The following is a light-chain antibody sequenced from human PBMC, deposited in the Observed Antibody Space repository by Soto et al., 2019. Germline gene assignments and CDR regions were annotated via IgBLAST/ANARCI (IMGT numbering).Light chain of an antibody. V-gene: IGLV1-47*01. CDR2: RSN. J-gene: IGLJ2*01. Sequence: QSVLTQPPSASGTPGQRVTISCSGSSSNIGNNHVYWYQQLPGTAPKLLIYRSNQRPSGVPDRFSGSRSGTSASLAISGPRSEDEADYHCAAWDGSLSGVIFGGGTKVTVL. CDR3: AAWDGSLSGVI. CDR1: SSNIGNNH.